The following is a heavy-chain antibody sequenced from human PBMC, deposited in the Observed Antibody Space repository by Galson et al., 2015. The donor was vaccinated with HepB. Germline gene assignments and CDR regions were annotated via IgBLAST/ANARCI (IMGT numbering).Heavy chain of an antibody. CDR3: ARALRWFRSGWEIPDY. CDR1: GGTFSSYT. CDR2: INTNTGNP. V-gene: IGHV7-4-1*02. J-gene: IGHJ4*02. D-gene: IGHD6-19*01. Sequence: SVKVSCKASGGTFSSYTISWVRQAPGQGLEWMGWINTNTGNPTYAQGFTGRFVFSLDTSVSTAYLQISSLKAEDTAVYYCARALRWFRSGWEIPDYWGQGTLVTVSS.